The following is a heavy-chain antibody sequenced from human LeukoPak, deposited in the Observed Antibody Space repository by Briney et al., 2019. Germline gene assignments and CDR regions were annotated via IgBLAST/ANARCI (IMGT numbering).Heavy chain of an antibody. D-gene: IGHD2-2*01. J-gene: IGHJ5*02. CDR2: IYTSGST. Sequence: SETLSLTCTVSGGSISSGSYYWSWTRQPAGKGLEWIGRIYTSGSTNYNPSLKSRVTISVDTSKNQFSLKLSSVTAADTAVYYCARDQGYCSSTSCSRFDPWGQGTLVTASS. CDR1: GGSISSGSYY. V-gene: IGHV4-61*02. CDR3: ARDQGYCSSTSCSRFDP.